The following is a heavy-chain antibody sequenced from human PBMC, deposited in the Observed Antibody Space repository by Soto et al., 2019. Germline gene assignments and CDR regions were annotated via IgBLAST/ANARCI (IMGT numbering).Heavy chain of an antibody. CDR3: AGFGVGDRDDK. V-gene: IGHV4-59*01. D-gene: IGHD2-8*01. Sequence: WETLSLTCTVSGGSISSYYWSWIRQPPGKGLEWIGYIYYSGSTNYNPSLKSRVTISVDTSKNQFSLKLSSVTAADTAVYFCAGFGVGDRDDKWGQGTLVTVSS. J-gene: IGHJ4*02. CDR2: IYYSGST. CDR1: GGSISSYY.